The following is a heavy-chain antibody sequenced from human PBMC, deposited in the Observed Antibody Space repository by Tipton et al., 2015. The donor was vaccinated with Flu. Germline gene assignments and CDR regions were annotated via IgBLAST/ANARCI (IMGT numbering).Heavy chain of an antibody. D-gene: IGHD3-3*01. CDR1: GFTFSNAW. J-gene: IGHJ4*02. CDR3: TTGGYDFWSGYYWFDY. V-gene: IGHV3-15*01. Sequence: SLRLSCAASGFTFSNAWMSWVRQAPGKGLEWVGRIKSKTDGGTTDYAAPVKGRFTISRDDSKNTLYLQMNSLKTEDTAVYYCTTGGYDFWSGYYWFDYWGQGTLVTVSS. CDR2: IKSKTDGGTT.